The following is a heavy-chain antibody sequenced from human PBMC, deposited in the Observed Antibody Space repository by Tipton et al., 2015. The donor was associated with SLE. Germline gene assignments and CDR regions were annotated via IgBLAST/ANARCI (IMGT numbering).Heavy chain of an antibody. V-gene: IGHV3-30*04. J-gene: IGHJ6*03. CDR1: GFTFSSFV. CDR3: AGHASHCYYSYYMDV. CDR2: ISYDGTNK. Sequence: SLRLSCAASGFTFSSFVMYWLRQPPGGRLEWVAVISYDGTNKYYADSVKGRFTISRDNSKNTLYLQMNGLRVEDTALYYCAGHASHCYYSYYMDVWGKGTTVTVPS.